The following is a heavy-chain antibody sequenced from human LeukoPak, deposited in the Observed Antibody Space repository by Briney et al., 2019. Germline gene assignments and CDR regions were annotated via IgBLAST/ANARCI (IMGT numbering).Heavy chain of an antibody. CDR3: ARGGISSSWYGVHHNWFDP. CDR2: ISAYNGNT. D-gene: IGHD6-13*01. CDR1: GYTFTSYG. Sequence: ASVKVSCKASGYTFTSYGISWVRQAPGQGLEWMGWISAYNGNTNYAQKLQGRVTMTTDTSTSTAYMELRSLRSDDTAVYYCARGGISSSWYGVHHNWFDPWGQGTLVTVSS. J-gene: IGHJ5*02. V-gene: IGHV1-18*01.